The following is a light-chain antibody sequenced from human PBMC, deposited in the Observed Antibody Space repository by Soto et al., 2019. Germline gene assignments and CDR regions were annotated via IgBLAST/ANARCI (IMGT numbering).Light chain of an antibody. V-gene: IGKV2D-29*01. J-gene: IGKJ2*01. CDR2: EVS. CDR3: MQSIELPHT. CDR1: QSLLHSDGKTY. Sequence: DVVMTQTPLSLSVTPGQPASISCKSSQSLLHSDGKTYLFCFLQRPGQPPQLLIYEVSNRFSGVSHRFSGSGSGTDFTLRISRVEAEDFGVSYCMQSIELPHTFGQAPKLHIK.